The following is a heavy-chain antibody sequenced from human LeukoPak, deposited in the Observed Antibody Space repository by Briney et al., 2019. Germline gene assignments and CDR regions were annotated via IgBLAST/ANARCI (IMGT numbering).Heavy chain of an antibody. CDR3: ARDRLHYDSLTGYPAD. Sequence: QPGGSLRLSCAASGFTVSSNYMRWVRQAPGKGLEWVSVIYSGGSTHYADSVKGRFTISRDNSKNTLYLQMNSLRAEDTAVYYCARDRLHYDSLTGYPADWGQGTLVTASS. D-gene: IGHD3-9*01. V-gene: IGHV3-66*01. CDR1: GFTVSSNY. J-gene: IGHJ4*02. CDR2: IYSGGST.